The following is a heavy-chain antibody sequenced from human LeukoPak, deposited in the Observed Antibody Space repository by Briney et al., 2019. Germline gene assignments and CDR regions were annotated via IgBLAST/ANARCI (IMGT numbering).Heavy chain of an antibody. CDR3: AREEAAVASFDY. CDR1: GFTFSSHW. CDR2: INSDGSSI. Sequence: GGSLRLSCAASGFTFSSHWMHWVRQAPGKGLVWVSRINSDGSSISYADSVKGRFTISRDNAKNTLYLQMNSLRAEDTAVYYCAREEAAVASFDYWGQGTLVTVSS. J-gene: IGHJ4*02. D-gene: IGHD6-19*01. V-gene: IGHV3-74*01.